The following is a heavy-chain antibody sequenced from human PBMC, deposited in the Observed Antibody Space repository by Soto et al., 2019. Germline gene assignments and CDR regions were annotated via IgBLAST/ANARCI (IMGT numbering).Heavy chain of an antibody. V-gene: IGHV3-33*08. D-gene: IGHD6-19*01. Sequence: GGSLRLSCAASGFTFKSYAVSWVRQAPGKGLEWVAVIWYDGSNKYYADSVKGRFTISRDNSKNTLYLQMNGLRAEDTAVYYCARDNIAVAGTWFYYYYGMDVWGQGTTVTVSS. J-gene: IGHJ6*02. CDR3: ARDNIAVAGTWFYYYYGMDV. CDR2: IWYDGSNK. CDR1: GFTFKSYA.